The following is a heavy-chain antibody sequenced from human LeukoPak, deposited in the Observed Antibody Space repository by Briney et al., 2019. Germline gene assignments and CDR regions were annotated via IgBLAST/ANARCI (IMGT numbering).Heavy chain of an antibody. CDR3: ARARALIVVVPATSHYYGMDV. V-gene: IGHV1-2*02. CDR1: GYTFTGYY. J-gene: IGHJ6*02. CDR2: INPNSGGT. Sequence: ASVKVSCKASGYTFTGYYMHWVRQAPGQGLEWMGWINPNSGGTNYVQKFQGRVTMTRDTSISTAYMELSRLRSDDTAVYYCARARALIVVVPATSHYYGMDVWGQGTTVTVSS. D-gene: IGHD2-2*01.